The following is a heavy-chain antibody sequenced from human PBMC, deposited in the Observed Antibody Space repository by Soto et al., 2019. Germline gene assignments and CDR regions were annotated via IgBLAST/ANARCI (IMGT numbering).Heavy chain of an antibody. D-gene: IGHD3-22*01. CDR1: GGSISSYY. Sequence: SETLSLTVTVSGGSISSYYWSGIRQPPGKGLEGIGYIYYSGSTNYNPSLKSRVTISVDTSKNQFSLKLSSVTAADTAVYYCARSALIYDSSGYYSYYYYGMDVWGQGTTVTVSS. V-gene: IGHV4-59*01. CDR2: IYYSGST. CDR3: ARSALIYDSSGYYSYYYYGMDV. J-gene: IGHJ6*02.